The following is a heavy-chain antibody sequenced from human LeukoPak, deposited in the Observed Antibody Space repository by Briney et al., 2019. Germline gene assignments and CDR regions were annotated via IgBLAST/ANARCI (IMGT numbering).Heavy chain of an antibody. Sequence: GGSLRLSCAASGFTVSSNYMSWVRQAPGKGLEWVANIKQDGSEKYYVDSVKGRFTISRDNAKNSLYLQMNSLRAEDTAVYYCARVVHSSSWLSPFDYWGQGTLVTVSS. CDR1: GFTVSSNY. CDR3: ARVVHSSSWLSPFDY. V-gene: IGHV3-7*01. D-gene: IGHD6-13*01. CDR2: IKQDGSEK. J-gene: IGHJ4*02.